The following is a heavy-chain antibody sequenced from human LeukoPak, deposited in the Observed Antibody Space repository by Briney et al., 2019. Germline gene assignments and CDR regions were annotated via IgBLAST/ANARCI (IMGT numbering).Heavy chain of an antibody. D-gene: IGHD3-10*01. CDR2: IDPSDSYT. CDR3: ARSPYGSGYENFDY. Sequence: GESLRISCEGSGXSFTSYWISWVRQMPGKGVEWMGRIDPSDSYTNYSPSFQGHVTISADKSISTAYLQWSSLKASDTAMYYCARSPYGSGYENFDYWGQGTLVTVSS. V-gene: IGHV5-10-1*01. J-gene: IGHJ4*02. CDR1: GXSFTSYW.